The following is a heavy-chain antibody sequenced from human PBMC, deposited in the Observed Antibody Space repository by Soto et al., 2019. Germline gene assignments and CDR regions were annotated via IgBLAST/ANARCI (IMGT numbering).Heavy chain of an antibody. Sequence: SVKVSCKASGGTFSSYAISWVRQAPGQGLEWMGGIIPIFGTANYARKFQGRVTITADDSTSTAYMELSSLRSEDTAVYYCAREVGSVGWFDPWGQGTLVTVSS. CDR2: IIPIFGTA. CDR1: GGTFSSYA. V-gene: IGHV1-69*13. CDR3: AREVGSVGWFDP. J-gene: IGHJ5*02. D-gene: IGHD1-26*01.